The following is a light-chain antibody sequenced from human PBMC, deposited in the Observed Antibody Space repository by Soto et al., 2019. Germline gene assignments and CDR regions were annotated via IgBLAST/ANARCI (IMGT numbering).Light chain of an antibody. CDR2: DTS. CDR1: TGAVTSGHY. V-gene: IGLV7-46*01. CDR3: LLSYSGAWV. J-gene: IGLJ3*02. Sequence: QAVVTQEPSLTVSPGGTVTLTCGSSTGAVTSGHYPYWFQQKPGQAPRTLSYDTSNKHSWTPARFSGSLLGGKAALTLSGAQPEDEAEYYCLLSYSGAWVFGGGTKVTVL.